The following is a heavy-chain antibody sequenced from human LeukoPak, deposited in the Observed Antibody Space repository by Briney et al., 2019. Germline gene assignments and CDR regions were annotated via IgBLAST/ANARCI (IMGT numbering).Heavy chain of an antibody. Sequence: PSETLSLTCAVYGGSFSGYYWSWIRQPAGKGLEWIGRIYTSGSTKYNPSLKSRVTMSVDTSKNQFSLKLSSVTAADTAVYYCARGRPAASYYFDYWGQGTLVTVSS. CDR2: IYTSGST. J-gene: IGHJ4*02. CDR1: GGSFSGYY. CDR3: ARGRPAASYYFDY. D-gene: IGHD2-2*01. V-gene: IGHV4-59*10.